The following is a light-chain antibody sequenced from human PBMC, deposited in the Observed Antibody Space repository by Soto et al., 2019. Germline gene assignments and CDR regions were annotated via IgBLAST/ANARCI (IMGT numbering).Light chain of an antibody. V-gene: IGKV3-11*01. Sequence: EIVLTQSPATLSLSPGERATLSCRASQTVSRYLSWYQQKPGQAPRLLIYDAFNRAPGIPARFSGSGSGTDFSLTISSLVPEDFAVYYCLQRGDWPPSFGGGTKVEI. CDR1: QTVSRY. J-gene: IGKJ4*01. CDR2: DAF. CDR3: LQRGDWPPS.